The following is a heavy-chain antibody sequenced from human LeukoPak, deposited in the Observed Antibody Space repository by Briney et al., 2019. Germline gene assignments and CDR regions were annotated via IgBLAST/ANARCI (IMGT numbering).Heavy chain of an antibody. D-gene: IGHD2-2*02. CDR1: GYTFTSYD. V-gene: IGHV1-8*01. CDR3: ARDRTYCSSTSCYSDDAFDI. J-gene: IGHJ3*02. CDR2: MNPNSGNT. Sequence: ASVKVSCKTSGYTFTSYDINWVRQATGQGLEWMGWMNPNSGNTGYAQKLQGRVTMTTDTSTSTAYMELRSLRSDDTAVYYCARDRTYCSSTSCYSDDAFDIWGQGTMVTVSS.